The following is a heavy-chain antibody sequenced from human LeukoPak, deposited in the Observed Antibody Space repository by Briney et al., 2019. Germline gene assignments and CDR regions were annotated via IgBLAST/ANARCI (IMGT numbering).Heavy chain of an antibody. Sequence: SETLSLTCTVSGGSISSYYWSWIRQPAGKGLEWIGRIYTTGSTSYNPSLKSRVNMSVDTSKNQFSLKLSSVTAADTAVYYCARDPTTVTKGFDIWGQGTMVTVSS. CDR3: ARDPTTVTKGFDI. D-gene: IGHD4-17*01. CDR1: GGSISSYY. CDR2: IYTTGST. V-gene: IGHV4-4*07. J-gene: IGHJ3*02.